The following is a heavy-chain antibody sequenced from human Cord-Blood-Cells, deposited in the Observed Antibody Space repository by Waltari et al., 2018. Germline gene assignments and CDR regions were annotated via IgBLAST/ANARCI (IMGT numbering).Heavy chain of an antibody. CDR2: IDWDDDK. CDR1: GFSLSTSGMR. D-gene: IGHD2-8*01. J-gene: IGHJ3*02. Sequence: QVTLKASGPALVKPTQTLTLTCTFSGFSLSTSGMRVSWIRQPPGKALEWLARIDWDDDKFYSTSLKTRHTISKETSKNQVVLTMTNMDPVDTATYYCAGASSRPNGADAFDIWGQGTMVTVSS. V-gene: IGHV2-70*04. CDR3: AGASSRPNGADAFDI.